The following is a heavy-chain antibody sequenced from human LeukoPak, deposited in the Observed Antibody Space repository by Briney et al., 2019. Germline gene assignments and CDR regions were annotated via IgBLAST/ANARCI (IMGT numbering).Heavy chain of an antibody. CDR1: GFTFSSYS. Sequence: GGSLRLSCAASGFTFSSYSMNWVRQAPGKGLEWVSYISSSSSTIYYADSVKGRFTISRDNAKNSLYLQMNSLRAEDTAVYYCARDRDREDIVVVPAAIVYMDVWGKGTTVTVSS. D-gene: IGHD2-2*02. V-gene: IGHV3-48*01. CDR2: ISSSSSTI. CDR3: ARDRDREDIVVVPAAIVYMDV. J-gene: IGHJ6*03.